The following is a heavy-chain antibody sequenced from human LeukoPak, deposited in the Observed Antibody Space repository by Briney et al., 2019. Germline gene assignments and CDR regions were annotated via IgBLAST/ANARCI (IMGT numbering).Heavy chain of an antibody. CDR3: AKYDSFDHYYDSGGRFDF. V-gene: IGHV3-23*01. Sequence: PGGSLTLSCAASGLTFSNYGMTWVRQAPGKGLEWVAEIIGSGADTYYADSVKGRFTISRDNSKSTLFLQMNSLRAEDTAVYYCAKYDSFDHYYDSGGRFDFWGQGTLVTVSS. CDR1: GLTFSNYG. D-gene: IGHD3-22*01. J-gene: IGHJ4*02. CDR2: IIGSGADT.